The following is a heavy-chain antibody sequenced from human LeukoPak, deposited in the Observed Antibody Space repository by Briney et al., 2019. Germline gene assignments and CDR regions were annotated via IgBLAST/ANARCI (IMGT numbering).Heavy chain of an antibody. CDR3: AELGITMIGGV. CDR1: GFTFSSQT. Sequence: HGGSLRLSCAASGFTFSSQTMNWVRQAPGKGLEWVSSISSSSSHIYYADSVKGRFTISRDNAKNSLYLQMNSLRAEDTAVYYCAELGITMIGGVWGKGTTVTISS. J-gene: IGHJ6*04. CDR2: ISSSSSHI. D-gene: IGHD3-10*02. V-gene: IGHV3-21*01.